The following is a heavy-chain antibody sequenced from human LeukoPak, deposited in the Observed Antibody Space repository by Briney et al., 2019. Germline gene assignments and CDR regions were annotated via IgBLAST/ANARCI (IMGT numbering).Heavy chain of an antibody. CDR2: ISYDGSNK. J-gene: IGHJ6*02. CDR1: GFTFRSYA. V-gene: IGHV3-30-3*01. Sequence: GRSLRLSCAASGFTFRSYAMHWVRHAPGKGLEWVAVISYDGSNKYYADSVKGRFTISRDNSKNTLYLQMNSLRAEDTAVYYCARGRSPPRYSYGYLPITYYYYGMDVWGQGTTVTVSS. CDR3: ARGRSPPRYSYGYLPITYYYYGMDV. D-gene: IGHD5-18*01.